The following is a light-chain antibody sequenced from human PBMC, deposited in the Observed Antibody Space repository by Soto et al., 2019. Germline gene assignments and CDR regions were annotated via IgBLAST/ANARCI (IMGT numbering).Light chain of an antibody. V-gene: IGKV3-11*01. CDR1: RTVNSQ. Sequence: EIVLTQSPASVSLSPGGRATLSCRASRTVNSQLAWYQQKPGQAPRLLIYDTFNRAAGIPARFSGSGTGIDFTLTINNLEPEDSAVYYCQQRWDWPLTFGGGTKVEIK. J-gene: IGKJ4*01. CDR3: QQRWDWPLT. CDR2: DTF.